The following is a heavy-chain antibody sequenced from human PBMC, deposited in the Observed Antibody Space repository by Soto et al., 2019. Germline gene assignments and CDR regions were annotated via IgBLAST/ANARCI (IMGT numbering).Heavy chain of an antibody. CDR2: INPNSGGT. CDR1: GYTFTGYY. CDR3: AREPRDILTGYSYNWFDP. V-gene: IGHV1-2*04. D-gene: IGHD3-9*01. Sequence: QVQLVQSGAEVKKPGASVKVSCKASGYTFTGYYMHWVRQAPGQGLEWMGWINPNSGGTNYAQKFQGWVTMTRDTSISTAYMELSRLRSDDTAVYYCAREPRDILTGYSYNWFDPWGQGTLVTVSS. J-gene: IGHJ5*02.